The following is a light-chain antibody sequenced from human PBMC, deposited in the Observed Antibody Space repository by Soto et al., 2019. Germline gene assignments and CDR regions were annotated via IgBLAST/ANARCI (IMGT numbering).Light chain of an antibody. V-gene: IGKV1-27*01. CDR3: QKYNSAPPLT. CDR2: AAS. Sequence: DIQMTQSPSSLSASVGDRVTITCRASQGISNYLAWYQQKPGKVPKLLIYAASTLQSGVPSRFSGSGSWTDFTLTTSSLQPEDVATYYCQKYNSAPPLTFGGGTKVEIK. J-gene: IGKJ4*01. CDR1: QGISNY.